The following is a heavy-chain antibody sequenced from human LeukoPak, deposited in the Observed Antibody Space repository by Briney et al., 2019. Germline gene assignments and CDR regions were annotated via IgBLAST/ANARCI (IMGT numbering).Heavy chain of an antibody. V-gene: IGHV3-7*01. CDR2: IKQDGSEK. J-gene: IGHJ6*03. CDR3: ARDNRVVAAISYYYYYMDV. D-gene: IGHD2-15*01. Sequence: GGSLRLSCAASGFTFSSYWMSWVRQAPGKGLEWVANIKQDGSEKYYVDSVKGRFTISRDNAKNSLYLQMNSLRAEDTAVYYCARDNRVVAAISYYYYYMDVWGKGTTVTVSS. CDR1: GFTFSSYW.